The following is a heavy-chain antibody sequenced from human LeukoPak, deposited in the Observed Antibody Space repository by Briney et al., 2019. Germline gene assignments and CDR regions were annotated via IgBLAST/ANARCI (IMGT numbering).Heavy chain of an antibody. D-gene: IGHD6-19*01. CDR1: GYTFNSYG. Sequence: ASVKVSCKASGYTFNSYGISWVRQAPGQRLEWMGWSNTYNGNTNYAQKFQGRVTMTTDTSTSTAYMELRSLTFDDTAVYYCARLVAVAGRLDFWGQGTLVTVSS. CDR3: ARLVAVAGRLDF. J-gene: IGHJ4*02. V-gene: IGHV1-18*01. CDR2: SNTYNGNT.